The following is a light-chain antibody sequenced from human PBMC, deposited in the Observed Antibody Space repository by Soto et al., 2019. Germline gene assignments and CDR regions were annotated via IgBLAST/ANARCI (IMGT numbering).Light chain of an antibody. CDR3: QLYGSSPPRYT. CDR1: QSVSSSY. CDR2: AAS. J-gene: IGKJ2*01. Sequence: ESVLTQSAGTLSLSPGERAALSCRASQSVSSSYLAWYQQKSGQAPRLLIYAASTRATGIPDRFSGSGSGTDFTLTISRLEHEDFAVYFCQLYGSSPPRYTFGQGTKLEIK. V-gene: IGKV3-20*01.